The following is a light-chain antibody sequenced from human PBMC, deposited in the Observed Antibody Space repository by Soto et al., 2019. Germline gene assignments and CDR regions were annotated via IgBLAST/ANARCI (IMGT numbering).Light chain of an antibody. CDR1: TSDVGGYNY. Sequence: QSALTQRASLSGSTGQSIAISCTGTTSDVGGYNYVSWYQQHPGKAPKLMIYDVTKRPSGVSDRFSGSKSGNTASLTISGLQAEDEGDYYCSSFTRSNTYVFGTGTKVTVL. J-gene: IGLJ1*01. CDR3: SSFTRSNTYV. CDR2: DVT. V-gene: IGLV2-14*03.